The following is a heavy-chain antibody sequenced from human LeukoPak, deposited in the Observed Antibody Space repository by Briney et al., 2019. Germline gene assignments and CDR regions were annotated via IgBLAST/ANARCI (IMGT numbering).Heavy chain of an antibody. V-gene: IGHV4-39*01. CDR1: GGSISSSSYY. D-gene: IGHD4-17*01. J-gene: IGHJ1*01. Sequence: PSETLSLTCTVSGGSISSSSYYWGWIRQPPGKGLEWIGSIYYSGSTYYNPSLKSRVTISVDTSKNQFSLKLSSVTAADTAVYYCARLRPDYGDYPETDWGQGTLVTVSS. CDR2: IYYSGST. CDR3: ARLRPDYGDYPETD.